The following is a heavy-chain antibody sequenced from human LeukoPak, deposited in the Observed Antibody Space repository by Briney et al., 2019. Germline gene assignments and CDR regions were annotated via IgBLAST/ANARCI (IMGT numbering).Heavy chain of an antibody. CDR1: GGSFSGYY. V-gene: IGHV4-34*01. D-gene: IGHD3-22*01. J-gene: IGHJ4*02. CDR3: ARNYYYDSSGYYLFDY. Sequence: SETLSLTCAVYGGSFSGYYWSWIRQPPGKGLEWIGEINHSGSTNYNPSLKSRVTISVDTSKNQFSLKLSSVTAADTAVCYCARNYYYDSSGYYLFDYWGQGTLVTVSS. CDR2: INHSGST.